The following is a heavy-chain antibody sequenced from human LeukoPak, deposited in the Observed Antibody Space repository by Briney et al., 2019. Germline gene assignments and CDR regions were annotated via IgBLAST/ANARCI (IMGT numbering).Heavy chain of an antibody. CDR3: AREGTMVRQVDP. CDR2: IYYSGST. Sequence: SQTLSLTCTVSGGSISSGGYYWSWIRQHPGKGLEWIGYIYYSGSTYYNPSLKSRVTISVDTSKNQFSLKLSSVTAADTAVYYCAREGTMVRQVDPWGQGTLVTVSS. V-gene: IGHV4-31*03. D-gene: IGHD3-10*01. CDR1: GGSISSGGYY. J-gene: IGHJ5*02.